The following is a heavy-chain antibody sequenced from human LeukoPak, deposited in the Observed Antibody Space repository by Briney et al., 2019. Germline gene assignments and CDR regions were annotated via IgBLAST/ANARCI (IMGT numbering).Heavy chain of an antibody. D-gene: IGHD5-12*01. CDR2: IYYSGSS. CDR3: ARDRGYSGYDLFPFDY. V-gene: IGHV4-59*08. J-gene: IGHJ4*02. Sequence: SETLSLTCTVSGGSISSYYWSWIRQPPGKGLEWIGYIYYSGSSNYNPSLKSRVTISVDTSKNQFSLKLSSVTAADTAVYYCARDRGYSGYDLFPFDYWGQGILVTVSS. CDR1: GGSISSYY.